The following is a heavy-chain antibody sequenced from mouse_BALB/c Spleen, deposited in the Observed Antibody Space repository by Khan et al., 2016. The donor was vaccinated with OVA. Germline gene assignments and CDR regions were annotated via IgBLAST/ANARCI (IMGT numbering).Heavy chain of an antibody. D-gene: IGHD2-4*01. CDR2: IWSAGST. CDR1: GFSLANYS. V-gene: IGHV2-2*02. J-gene: IGHJ3*01. CDR3: ARRGYDYGRGALFAY. Sequence: QVQLQQSGPGLVQPSQSLSITCTVSGFSLANYSVHWVRQSPGKGLEWLGVIWSAGSTDYNAAFISRLTISKDNSRSQVFFKVNSLQPNDTAVYYCARRGYDYGRGALFAYWGQGTLVTVSA.